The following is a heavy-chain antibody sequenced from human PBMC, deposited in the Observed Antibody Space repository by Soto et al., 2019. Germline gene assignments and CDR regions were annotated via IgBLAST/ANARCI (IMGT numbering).Heavy chain of an antibody. V-gene: IGHV1-69*12. D-gene: IGHD1-1*01. CDR1: GGTFSSYA. J-gene: IGHJ6*02. Sequence: QVQLVQSGAEVKKPGSSVKVSCKASGGTFSSYAISWVLQAPGQGLEWMGGIIPIFGTANYAQKFQGRVTITADESTRTAYMELSSVRSEDKAGYYCAREELEPYYYYGMDVWGQGTTVTVSS. CDR2: IIPIFGTA. CDR3: AREELEPYYYYGMDV.